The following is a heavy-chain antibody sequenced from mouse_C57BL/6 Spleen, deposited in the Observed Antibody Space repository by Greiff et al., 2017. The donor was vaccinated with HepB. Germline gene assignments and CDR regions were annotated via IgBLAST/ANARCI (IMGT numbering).Heavy chain of an antibody. CDR1: GYTFTSYW. V-gene: IGHV1-69*01. D-gene: IGHD2-12*01. CDR3: ARSDYSLPWFAY. J-gene: IGHJ3*01. Sequence: QVHVKQPGAELVMPGASVKLSCKASGYTFTSYWMHWVKQRPGQGLEWIGEIDPSDSYTNYNQKFKGKSTLTVDKSSSTAYMQLSSLTSEDSAVYYCARSDYSLPWFAYWGQGTLVTVSA. CDR2: IDPSDSYT.